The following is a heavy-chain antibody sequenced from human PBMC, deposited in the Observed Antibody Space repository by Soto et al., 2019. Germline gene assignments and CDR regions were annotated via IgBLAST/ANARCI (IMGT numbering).Heavy chain of an antibody. CDR1: GFTFSTYS. CDR2: ISGRSSAI. D-gene: IGHD6-19*01. J-gene: IGHJ6*02. V-gene: IGHV3-48*02. CDR3: AGCASVGYYNYDAMDV. Sequence: EVQLVESGGGLVQPGGSLRLSCAASGFTFSTYSLTWVRQAPGKGLEWVSYISGRSSAIYYADSVKGRFTISRDKAKNSFYPQMNRIRDEDTAMYYCAGCASVGYYNYDAMDVWAQGTTVTVSS.